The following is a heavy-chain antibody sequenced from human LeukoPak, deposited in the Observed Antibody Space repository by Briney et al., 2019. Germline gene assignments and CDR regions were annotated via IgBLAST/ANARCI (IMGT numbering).Heavy chain of an antibody. CDR2: INPDSGFT. J-gene: IGHJ4*02. Sequence: ASVKVSCKASGYKFTDDYMHWVRQAPGQGLEFMGWINPDSGFTNYAQKFKGRVTMTRDTSFSTAYLEVRSLTSDDTAVYYCAPTAEAYTSWWKVWGQGTLVTVSS. CDR3: APTAEAYTSWWKV. D-gene: IGHD3-16*01. CDR1: GYKFTDDY. V-gene: IGHV1-2*02.